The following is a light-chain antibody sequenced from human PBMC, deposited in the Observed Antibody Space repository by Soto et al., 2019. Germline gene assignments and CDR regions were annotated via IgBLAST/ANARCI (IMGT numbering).Light chain of an antibody. Sequence: QSALTQPPSVSAAPGQKVTISCSGSSSNIGNNYVSWYQQLPGTAPKLLIYDNNKRPSGIPDRFSGSKSGTSATLGITGPQTGDEADYYSGTWDSSPSSPHVFVPGSKVTV. CDR3: GTWDSSPSSPHV. J-gene: IGLJ1*01. CDR1: SSNIGNNY. CDR2: DNN. V-gene: IGLV1-51*01.